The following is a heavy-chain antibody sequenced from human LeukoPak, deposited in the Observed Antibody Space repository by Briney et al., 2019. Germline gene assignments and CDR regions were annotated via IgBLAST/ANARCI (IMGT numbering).Heavy chain of an antibody. D-gene: IGHD2-2*01. J-gene: IGHJ6*02. CDR2: IIPIFGTA. CDR3: ARSTEDCSSTSCYVWPTTIYYGMDV. Sequence: GASVKVSCKTSGYTFSNYGISWVRQAPGQGLEWMGGIIPIFGTANYAQKFQGRVTITADESTSTAYMELSSLRSEDTAVYYCARSTEDCSSTSCYVWPTTIYYGMDVWGQGTTVTVSS. CDR1: GYTFSNYG. V-gene: IGHV1-69*13.